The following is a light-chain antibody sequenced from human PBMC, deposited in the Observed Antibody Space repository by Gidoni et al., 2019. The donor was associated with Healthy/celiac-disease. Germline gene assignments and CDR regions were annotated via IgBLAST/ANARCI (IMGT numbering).Light chain of an antibody. V-gene: IGLV4-69*01. CDR1: SGHSSYA. CDR3: QTWGTGIRV. Sequence: QLVLTQSPSASASLGASVKLTCTLSSGHSSYAIAWHQQQPEKGPRYVMKLNSAGSHSKGDGIPDRFSGSSSGAERYLTISSLQSEDEDDYYCQTWGTGIRVFGGGTKLTVL. CDR2: LNSAGSH. J-gene: IGLJ2*01.